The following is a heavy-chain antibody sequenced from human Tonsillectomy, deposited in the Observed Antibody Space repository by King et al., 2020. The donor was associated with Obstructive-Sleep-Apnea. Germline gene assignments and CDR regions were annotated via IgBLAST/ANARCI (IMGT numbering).Heavy chain of an antibody. D-gene: IGHD2-15*01. V-gene: IGHV4-59*01. Sequence: VQLQESGPGLVKPSETLSLTCSVSGGSISGFYWTWIRQPPGKGLEWIGYIYDSGSTPYNPSLTSRVTISIDTSKNPFSLKLTSVTAADTALYYLARTPPVFYYCRGPFWYFDLWGRGTLVTVSS. CDR3: ARTPPVFYYCRGPFWYFDL. CDR2: IYDSGST. CDR1: GGSISGFY. J-gene: IGHJ2*01.